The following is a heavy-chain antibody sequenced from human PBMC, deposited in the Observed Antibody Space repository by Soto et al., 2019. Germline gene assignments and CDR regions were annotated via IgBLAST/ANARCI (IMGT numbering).Heavy chain of an antibody. V-gene: IGHV3-48*03. CDR2: ISSSGSTI. CDR1: GFTFSSYE. CDR3: AGGHDWSGYPVDY. D-gene: IGHD3-3*01. Sequence: EVQLVESGGGLVQPGGSLRLSCAASGFTFSSYEMNWVRQAPGKGLEWVSYISSSGSTIYYADSVKGRFTISRDNAKNSLYLQMNSLRAEDTAVYYCAGGHDWSGYPVDYWGQGTLVTVSS. J-gene: IGHJ4*02.